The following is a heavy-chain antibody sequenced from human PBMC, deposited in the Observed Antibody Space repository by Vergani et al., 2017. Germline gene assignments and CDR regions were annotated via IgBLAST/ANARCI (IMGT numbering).Heavy chain of an antibody. Sequence: EVQLVESGGGLVQPGRSLRLSCAASGFTFDDYAMHWVRQAPGKGLEWVSGISWNSGSIGYADSVKGRFTISRDNSESTMYLQMNSLRDEDTGVYYCARDLRLLYNRFDPWGQGTLVTVSS. CDR3: ARDLRLLYNRFDP. V-gene: IGHV3-9*01. D-gene: IGHD1-14*01. J-gene: IGHJ5*02. CDR2: ISWNSGSI. CDR1: GFTFDDYA.